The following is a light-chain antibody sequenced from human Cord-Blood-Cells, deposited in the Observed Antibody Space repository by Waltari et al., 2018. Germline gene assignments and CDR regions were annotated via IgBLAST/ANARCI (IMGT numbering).Light chain of an antibody. CDR1: SSDVGGYNY. V-gene: IGLV2-14*01. CDR3: SSYTSSSTL. Sequence: QSALTQPASVSGSPGQSITLSCTGTSSDVGGYNYVSCYQQHPGKAPKLMIYEVSNRPSGVSNRFSGSKSGNTASLTISGLQAEDEADYYCSSYTSSSTLFGTGTKVTVL. CDR2: EVS. J-gene: IGLJ1*01.